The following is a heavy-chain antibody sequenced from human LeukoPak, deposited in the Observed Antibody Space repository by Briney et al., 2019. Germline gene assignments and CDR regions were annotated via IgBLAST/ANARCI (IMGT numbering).Heavy chain of an antibody. CDR1: GFTFSNAW. CDR3: TTAPYYDILTGYYDY. J-gene: IGHJ4*02. CDR2: IKSKTDGGTT. D-gene: IGHD3-9*01. Sequence: GGSLRLSCAASGFTFSNAWMSWVRQAPGKGLEWVGRIKSKTDGGTTDYAAPVKGGFTISKDDSKNTLYLQMNSLKTEDTAVYYCTTAPYYDILTGYYDYWGQGTLVTVSS. V-gene: IGHV3-15*01.